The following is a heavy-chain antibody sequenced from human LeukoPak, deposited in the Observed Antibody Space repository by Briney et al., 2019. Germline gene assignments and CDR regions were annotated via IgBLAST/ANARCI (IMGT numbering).Heavy chain of an antibody. D-gene: IGHD6-19*01. CDR2: ISSRGDST. Sequence: GGSLRLSCAASGFIFSNYAMSWVRQVPGRGLEWVSTISSRGDSTYVADSVKGQFTISRDNSKNSLYLQMNTVRAEDTAVYYCVKGPRPDITVAHTVENWGQGTLVTVSS. J-gene: IGHJ4*02. V-gene: IGHV3-23*01. CDR1: GFIFSNYA. CDR3: VKGPRPDITVAHTVEN.